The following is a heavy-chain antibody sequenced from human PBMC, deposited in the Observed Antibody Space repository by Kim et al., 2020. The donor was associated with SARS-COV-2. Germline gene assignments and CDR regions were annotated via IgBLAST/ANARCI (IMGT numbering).Heavy chain of an antibody. CDR2: ISGSGGST. D-gene: IGHD6-6*01. CDR3: AKDRVIAARRWADAFDI. Sequence: GGSLRLSCAASGFTFSSYAMSWVRQAPGKGLEWVSAISGSGGSTYYADSVKGRFTISRDNSKNTLYLQMNSLRAEDTAVYYCAKDRVIAARRWADAFDIWGQGTMVTVSS. J-gene: IGHJ3*02. V-gene: IGHV3-23*01. CDR1: GFTFSSYA.